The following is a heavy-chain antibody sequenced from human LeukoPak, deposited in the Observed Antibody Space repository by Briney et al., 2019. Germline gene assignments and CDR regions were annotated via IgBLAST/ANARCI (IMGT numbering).Heavy chain of an antibody. CDR3: APHRDGSYPFDY. Sequence: AGGSLRLSCAASGFTFSSYSMNWVRQAPGKGLEWVSYISSSSSTIYYADSVKGLFTISRDNAKNLLYLQMNSLRDEDTAVYYCAPHRDGSYPFDYWGQGTLVTVSS. J-gene: IGHJ4*02. CDR2: ISSSSSTI. CDR1: GFTFSSYS. V-gene: IGHV3-48*02. D-gene: IGHD1-26*01.